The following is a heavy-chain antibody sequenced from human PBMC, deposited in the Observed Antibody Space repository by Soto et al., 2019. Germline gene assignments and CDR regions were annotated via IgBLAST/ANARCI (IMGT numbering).Heavy chain of an antibody. CDR1: GGSISSGDYY. Sequence: SETLSLTCTVSGGSISSGDYYWSWIRQPPGKGLEWIGYIYYSGSTYYNPSLKSRVTISVDTSKNQFSLKLSSVTAADTAVYYCARDHAELGNSYYFDYWGQGTLVTVSS. V-gene: IGHV4-30-4*01. J-gene: IGHJ4*02. CDR2: IYYSGST. D-gene: IGHD4-4*01. CDR3: ARDHAELGNSYYFDY.